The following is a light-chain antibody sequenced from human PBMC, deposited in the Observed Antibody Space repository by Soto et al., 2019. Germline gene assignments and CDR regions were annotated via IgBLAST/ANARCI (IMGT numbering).Light chain of an antibody. CDR2: EGS. CDR3: SSYTSSSTRV. CDR1: SSDVGNYNL. J-gene: IGLJ1*01. V-gene: IGLV2-14*02. Sequence: QSALTQPASVSGSPGQSITISCTGTSSDVGNYNLVSWYQQHPGKAPKLMIYEGSKRPSGVSNRFSGSKSVNTATLTISGLQAEDEADYYCSSYTSSSTRVFGTGTKVTVL.